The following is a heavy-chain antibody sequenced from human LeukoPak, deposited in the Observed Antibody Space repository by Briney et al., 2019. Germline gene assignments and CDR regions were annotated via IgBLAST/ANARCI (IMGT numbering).Heavy chain of an antibody. J-gene: IGHJ2*01. CDR3: ARDGGSYQGYWYFDL. CDR1: GYSFNIYA. Sequence: ASVTVSFKASGYSFNIYAMHWVRQAPGQRPEWMGWIHTGNGNTKYSQEFQGRVTIIGDTSASTDYMELSRLRAEDTDVDDCARDGGSYQGYWYFDLWGRGTLVTV. CDR2: IHTGNGNT. D-gene: IGHD1-26*01. V-gene: IGHV1-3*03.